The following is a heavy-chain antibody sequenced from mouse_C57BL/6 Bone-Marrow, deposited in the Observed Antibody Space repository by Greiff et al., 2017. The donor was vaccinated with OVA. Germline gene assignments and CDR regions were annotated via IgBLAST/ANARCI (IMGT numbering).Heavy chain of an antibody. CDR2: ISSGSSTI. CDR1: GFTFSDYG. J-gene: IGHJ4*01. Sequence: EVHLVESGGGLVKPGGSLKLSCAASGFTFSDYGMHWVRQAPEKGLEWVAYISSGSSTIYYADTVKGRFTISRDNAKNTLFLQMTSLRSEDTAMYYCARLVYYGSLYAMDYWGQGTSVTVSS. V-gene: IGHV5-17*01. D-gene: IGHD1-1*01. CDR3: ARLVYYGSLYAMDY.